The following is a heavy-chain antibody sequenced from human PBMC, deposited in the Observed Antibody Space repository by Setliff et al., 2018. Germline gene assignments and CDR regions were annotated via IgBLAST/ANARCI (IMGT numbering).Heavy chain of an antibody. CDR3: ARDGHNVYYFDY. J-gene: IGHJ4*02. CDR1: GFSFSNYW. Sequence: GGSLRLSCAASGFSFSNYWMHWVRQAPGKGLVWVSRINSDGSSTNYADSVKGQFTVSRDNAKNTLYLQLNSLRAEDTAVYYCARDGHNVYYFDYWGLGTLVTVSS. D-gene: IGHD1-1*01. CDR2: INSDGSST. V-gene: IGHV3-74*01.